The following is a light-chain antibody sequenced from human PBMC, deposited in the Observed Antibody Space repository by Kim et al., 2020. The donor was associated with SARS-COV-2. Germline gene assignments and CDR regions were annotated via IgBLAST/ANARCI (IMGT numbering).Light chain of an antibody. Sequence: SYELTQPSSVSVSPGQTARITCSGDVLAKKYARWFQQKPGQAPVLVIYKDSERPSGIPERFSGSSSGTTVTLTISGAQVEDDADYYCYSAADNNSWVFGGGTQLTVL. J-gene: IGLJ3*02. V-gene: IGLV3-27*01. CDR3: YSAADNNSWV. CDR2: KDS. CDR1: VLAKKY.